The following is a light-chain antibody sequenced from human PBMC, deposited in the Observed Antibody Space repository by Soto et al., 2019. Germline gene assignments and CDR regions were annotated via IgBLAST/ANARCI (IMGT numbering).Light chain of an antibody. CDR1: SSDVGGYNY. CDR3: SSYGGSNTFGV. V-gene: IGLV2-8*01. J-gene: IGLJ1*01. CDR2: EVS. Sequence: QSALTQPPSASGSPGQSVTISCTGTSSDVGGYNYVSWYQQHPGKAPKLMIYEVSNRPSGVPDRFSGSKSGNTASLTVSGLQADDEADYYCSSYGGSNTFGVFGTGTKLTVL.